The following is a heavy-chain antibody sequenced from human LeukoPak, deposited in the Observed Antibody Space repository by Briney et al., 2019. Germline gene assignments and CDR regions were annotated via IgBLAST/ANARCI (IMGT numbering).Heavy chain of an antibody. J-gene: IGHJ3*02. D-gene: IGHD4-17*01. CDR3: ARDSDYGDYTAFDI. Sequence: ASVKVSRKSSGYTFTGYYMHWVRQAPGQGLEWMGWINTNSGGTNYAQKFQGRVTMTRDTSISTAYMELSRLRSDDTAVYYCARDSDYGDYTAFDIWGQGTMVTVSS. V-gene: IGHV1-2*02. CDR1: GYTFTGYY. CDR2: INTNSGGT.